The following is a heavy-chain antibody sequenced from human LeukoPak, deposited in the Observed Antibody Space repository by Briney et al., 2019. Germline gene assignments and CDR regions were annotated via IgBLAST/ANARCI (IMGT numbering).Heavy chain of an antibody. CDR1: GFIFNDYS. CDR2: IGIDSGNT. J-gene: IGHJ4*02. D-gene: IGHD4-11*01. CDR3: ARDHNYAFDN. Sequence: GGSLRLSCAASGFIFNDYSMNWVRQAPGEGLEWISYIGIDSGNTKYADSVKGRFTISGDNAKSSLYLQMNSLRVEDTAVYYCARDHNYAFDNWGQGTLVTVSS. V-gene: IGHV3-48*04.